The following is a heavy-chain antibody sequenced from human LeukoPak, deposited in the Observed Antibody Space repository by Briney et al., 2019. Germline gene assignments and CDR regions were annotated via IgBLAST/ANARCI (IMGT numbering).Heavy chain of an antibody. Sequence: ASVKVSCKASGYTFTCYYMHWVRQAPGQGLEWMGWINPNSGGTNYAQKLQGRVTMTRDTSISTAYMELSRLRSDDTAVYYCARDREYSSGWYPRNWFDLWGQGTLVTVSS. CDR2: INPNSGGT. D-gene: IGHD6-19*01. J-gene: IGHJ5*02. CDR1: GYTFTCYY. CDR3: ARDREYSSGWYPRNWFDL. V-gene: IGHV1-2*02.